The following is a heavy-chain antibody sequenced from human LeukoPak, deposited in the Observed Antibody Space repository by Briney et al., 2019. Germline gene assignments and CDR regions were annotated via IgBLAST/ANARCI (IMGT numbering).Heavy chain of an antibody. CDR1: GXTFSAYE. CDR3: ARETAYGDYISYYYYYGMDV. D-gene: IGHD4-17*01. J-gene: IGHJ6*02. CDR2: ISSSGDIL. Sequence: PGGSLRLSCAASGXTFSAYEINWVRQAPGKGLEWVSYISSSGDILYYADSVKGRFTISRDNTKNSLYLQMNSLRAEDTAVYYCARETAYGDYISYYYYYGMDVWGQGTTVTVSS. V-gene: IGHV3-48*03.